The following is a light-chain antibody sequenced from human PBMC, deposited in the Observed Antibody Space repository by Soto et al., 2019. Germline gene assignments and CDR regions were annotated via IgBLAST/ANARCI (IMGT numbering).Light chain of an antibody. CDR1: QAISIY. Sequence: DIQMTQSPSSLSASVGDRVTITCRASQAISIYLAWYQQKPGKVPELLIYAATTLQSGVPSRFSGSGSGTEFTHTISSLQPEDVATYYCQKYNSAPHAFGPGTKVDIK. V-gene: IGKV1-27*01. CDR3: QKYNSAPHA. CDR2: AAT. J-gene: IGKJ3*01.